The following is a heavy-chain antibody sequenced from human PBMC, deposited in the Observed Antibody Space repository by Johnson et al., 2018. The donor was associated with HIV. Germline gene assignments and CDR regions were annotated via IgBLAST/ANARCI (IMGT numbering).Heavy chain of an antibody. CDR2: ISYDGSNK. V-gene: IGHV3-30*03. J-gene: IGHJ3*02. D-gene: IGHD1-7*01. CDR1: GFTFSSYG. CDR3: ARARDWNYGDI. Sequence: VQLVESGGGVVQPGRSLRLSCAASGFTFSSYGMHWVRQAPGKGLEWVAVISYDGSNKYYADSVKGRFTISRDNSKNTLYLQMNSLRAEDTAVYYCARARDWNYGDIWGQGTMVTVSS.